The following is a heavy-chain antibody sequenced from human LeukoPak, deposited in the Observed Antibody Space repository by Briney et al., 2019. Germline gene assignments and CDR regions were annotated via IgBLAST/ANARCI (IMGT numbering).Heavy chain of an antibody. V-gene: IGHV3-7*03. D-gene: IGHD3-10*01. CDR3: AKDLDGSGSYYGPLDY. Sequence: GGSLRLSCAASGFTFSGSWMSWVRQAPGKGLEWVANMNQDGSEKDYVDSVKGRFTISRDNSKNTLYLQMNSLRAEDTAVYYCAKDLDGSGSYYGPLDYWGQGTLVTVSS. J-gene: IGHJ4*02. CDR2: MNQDGSEK. CDR1: GFTFSGSW.